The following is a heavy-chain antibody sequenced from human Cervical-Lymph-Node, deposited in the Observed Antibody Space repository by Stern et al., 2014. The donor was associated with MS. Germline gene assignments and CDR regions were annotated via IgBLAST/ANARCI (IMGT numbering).Heavy chain of an antibody. CDR3: ARGNIGYNYGYSFLVFFDY. J-gene: IGHJ4*02. CDR2: IYFSGST. Sequence: QLVESGPGLVKPSETLSLTCTVSGGSITSSTYYWGWIRQPPGKGMEWIGSIYFSGSTYYNPSLTSRVTISVDTSKNQFSLKLSSVTAADTAVYYCARGNIGYNYGYSFLVFFDYWGQGALVTVSS. CDR1: GGSITSSTYY. V-gene: IGHV4-39*01. D-gene: IGHD5-18*01.